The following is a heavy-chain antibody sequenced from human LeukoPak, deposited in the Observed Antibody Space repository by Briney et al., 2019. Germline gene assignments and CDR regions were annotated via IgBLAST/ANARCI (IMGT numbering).Heavy chain of an antibody. D-gene: IGHD2-2*01. J-gene: IGHJ6*02. CDR3: ARDPPYQLLPRYGYYYGMDV. V-gene: IGHV1-8*03. CDR2: MNPNSGNT. CDR1: GYTFTSYD. Sequence: GASVEVSCKASGYTFTSYDINWVRQATGQGLEWMGWMNPNSGNTGYAQKFQGRVTITRNTSISTAYMELSSLRSEDTAVYYCARDPPYQLLPRYGYYYGMDVWGQGTTVTVSS.